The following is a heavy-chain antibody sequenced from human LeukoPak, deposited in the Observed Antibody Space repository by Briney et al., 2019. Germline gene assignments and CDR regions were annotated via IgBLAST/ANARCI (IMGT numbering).Heavy chain of an antibody. D-gene: IGHD2-15*01. Sequence: ASVKVSCKASGYTFTSYDINWVRQATGQELEWMGWMNPNSGNTGYAQKFQARVSMTRNTSISTAYMELSSLRSEDTAVYYCTRGLVVLSATSWAFDIWGHGTAVTVSS. CDR2: MNPNSGNT. CDR3: TRGLVVLSATSWAFDI. CDR1: GYTFTSYD. J-gene: IGHJ3*02. V-gene: IGHV1-8*01.